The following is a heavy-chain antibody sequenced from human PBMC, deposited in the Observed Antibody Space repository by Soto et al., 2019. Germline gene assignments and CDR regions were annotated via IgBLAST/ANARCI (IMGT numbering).Heavy chain of an antibody. CDR3: ARGAGYSSGHTIAFDY. Sequence: GGALRLSCAASGFTFSSYAMHWVRQAPGKGLEGVAVISYDGSNKYYADSVKGRFTISRDNSKNTLYLQMNSLRAEDTAVYYCARGAGYSSGHTIAFDYCGQGSLVTVYS. CDR1: GFTFSSYA. CDR2: ISYDGSNK. D-gene: IGHD6-19*01. V-gene: IGHV3-30-3*01. J-gene: IGHJ4*02.